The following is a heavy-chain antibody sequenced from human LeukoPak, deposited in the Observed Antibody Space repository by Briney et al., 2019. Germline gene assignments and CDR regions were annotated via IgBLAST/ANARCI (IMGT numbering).Heavy chain of an antibody. CDR2: IYTSGST. D-gene: IGHD2-15*01. V-gene: IGHV4-61*02. CDR1: GGSISSGSYY. J-gene: IGHJ6*03. CDR3: ARGTPYYYYYYMDV. Sequence: PSQTLPLTCTVSGGSISSGSYYWSWIRQPAGKGLEWIGRIYTSGSTNYNPSLKSRVTISVDTSKNQFSLKLSSVTAADTAVYYCARGTPYYYYYYMDVWGKGTTVTVSS.